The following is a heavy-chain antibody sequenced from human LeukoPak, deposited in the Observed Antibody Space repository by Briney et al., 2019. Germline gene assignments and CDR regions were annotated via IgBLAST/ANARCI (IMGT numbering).Heavy chain of an antibody. V-gene: IGHV1-46*01. Sequence: ASVKVSCKASGYTFTSYYMHWVRQAPGQGLERMGIINPSGGSTSYAQKFQGRVTMTRDTSTSTVYMELSSLRSEDTAVYYCARERMVRGVPGPNWFDPWGQGTLVTVSS. CDR2: INPSGGST. J-gene: IGHJ5*02. D-gene: IGHD3-10*01. CDR1: GYTFTSYY. CDR3: ARERMVRGVPGPNWFDP.